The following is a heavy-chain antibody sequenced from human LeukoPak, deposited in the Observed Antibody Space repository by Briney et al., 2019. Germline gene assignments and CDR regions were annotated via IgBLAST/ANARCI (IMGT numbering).Heavy chain of an antibody. CDR2: IYHSGNT. Sequence: SETLSLTCAVSGGSIGSGDYSWSWIRQPPGKGLEWIGYIYHSGNTYYNPSLKSRVTISLDRSKNQFSLKLTSVTAADTAVYCCAGAPGYYGSGSPYFDYWGQGTLVTVSS. CDR1: GGSIGSGDYS. D-gene: IGHD3-10*01. V-gene: IGHV4-30-2*01. CDR3: AGAPGYYGSGSPYFDY. J-gene: IGHJ4*02.